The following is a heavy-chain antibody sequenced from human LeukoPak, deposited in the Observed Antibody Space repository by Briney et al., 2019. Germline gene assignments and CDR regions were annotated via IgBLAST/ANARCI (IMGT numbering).Heavy chain of an antibody. D-gene: IGHD6-19*01. J-gene: IGHJ4*02. CDR3: ARPTSGWYAGGFDY. CDR1: GFTFINYA. Sequence: RTGGSLRLSCAASGFTFINYAMDWGRQAPGKGVEWVSAISFSGLTTYYADSVRGRFTISRDNSKSTLYLQMNSLRAEDTALYYCARPTSGWYAGGFDYWGQGILVTVSS. CDR2: ISFSGLTT. V-gene: IGHV3-23*01.